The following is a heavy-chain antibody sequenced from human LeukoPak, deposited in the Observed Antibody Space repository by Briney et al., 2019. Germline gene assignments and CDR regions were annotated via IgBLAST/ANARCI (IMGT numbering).Heavy chain of an antibody. V-gene: IGHV1-69*04. CDR2: IIPILGIA. Sequence: SVKVSCKASGGTFSSYAISWVRQAPGQGLEWMGRIIPILGIANYAQKFQGRVTITADKSTSTAYMELSSLRAEDTAVYYCARADSSWYWGWFDPWGQGILVTVSS. CDR1: GGTFSSYA. CDR3: ARADSSWYWGWFDP. J-gene: IGHJ5*02. D-gene: IGHD6-13*01.